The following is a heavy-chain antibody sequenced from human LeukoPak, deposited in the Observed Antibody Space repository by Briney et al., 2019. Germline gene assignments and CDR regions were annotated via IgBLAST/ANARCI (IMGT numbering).Heavy chain of an antibody. CDR1: GFTFSSYA. D-gene: IGHD1-26*01. Sequence: PGRSLRLSCAASGFTFSSYAMHWVRQAPGKGLEWVAVISYDGSNKYYADSVKGRFTISRDNSKNTLYVQMNSLRDEDTAVYYCAKDKGGSMWDVGRLEYAFDIWGRGTMVIVSS. J-gene: IGHJ3*02. CDR3: AKDKGGSMWDVGRLEYAFDI. V-gene: IGHV3-30-3*01. CDR2: ISYDGSNK.